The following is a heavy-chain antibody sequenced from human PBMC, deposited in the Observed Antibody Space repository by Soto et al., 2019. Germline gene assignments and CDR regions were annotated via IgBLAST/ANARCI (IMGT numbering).Heavy chain of an antibody. CDR3: ASDRAAAGTSSFDY. J-gene: IGHJ4*02. CDR2: ISSSSNSI. V-gene: IGHV3-48*01. CDR1: GFTFSRYS. Sequence: PGGSLRLSCAASGFTFSRYSMNWIRQAPGKGLEWVSYISSSSNSIYYADSVKGRFTISRDNAKNTLYLQMNSLRAEDTAVYYCASDRAAAGTSSFDYWGEGTLVTVSS. D-gene: IGHD6-13*01.